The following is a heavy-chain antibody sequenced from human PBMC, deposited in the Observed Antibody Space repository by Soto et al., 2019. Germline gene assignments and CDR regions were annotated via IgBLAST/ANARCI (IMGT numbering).Heavy chain of an antibody. CDR3: AKSWGDTWQESAFHV. V-gene: IGHV3-23*01. CDR1: GFSFSSYS. Sequence: EVQLLESGGDLIQPGGSLRLSCAASGFSFSSYSMSWVRQAPGKGLDWVSGMSATGGSTYYIDSVKGRFIISRDNSRKTLYLQMNSLRADDTAVYYCAKSWGDTWQESAFHVWGLGTLVTV. CDR2: MSATGGST. J-gene: IGHJ3*01. D-gene: IGHD5-18*01.